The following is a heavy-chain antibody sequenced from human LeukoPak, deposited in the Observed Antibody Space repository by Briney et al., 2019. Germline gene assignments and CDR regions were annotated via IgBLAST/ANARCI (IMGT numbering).Heavy chain of an antibody. CDR2: IYYSGST. D-gene: IGHD5-12*01. Sequence: SETLSLTCTVSGGSISSYYWSWIRQPPGKGLEWIGYIYYSGSTNYNPSLKSRVTISVDTCKNQFSLKLSSVTAADTAVYYCARTHIVARGSWFDPWGQGTLVTVSS. CDR3: ARTHIVARGSWFDP. V-gene: IGHV4-59*08. J-gene: IGHJ5*02. CDR1: GGSISSYY.